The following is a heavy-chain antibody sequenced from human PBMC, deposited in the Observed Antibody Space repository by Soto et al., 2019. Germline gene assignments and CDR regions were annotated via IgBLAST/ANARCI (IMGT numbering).Heavy chain of an antibody. Sequence: PSETLSLTCTVSGGSISGYYWSWIRQPPGKGLEWIGYIYYSGSTNYNPSLKSRVTISVDTSKNQFSLKLSSVTAADTAVYYCARGRVEEATPFDYWGQGTLVTVSS. CDR3: ARGRVEEATPFDY. CDR2: IYYSGST. V-gene: IGHV4-59*01. J-gene: IGHJ4*02. CDR1: GGSISGYY. D-gene: IGHD3-10*01.